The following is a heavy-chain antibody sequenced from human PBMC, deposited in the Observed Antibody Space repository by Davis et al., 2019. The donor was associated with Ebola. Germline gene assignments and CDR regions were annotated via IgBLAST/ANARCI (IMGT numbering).Heavy chain of an antibody. J-gene: IGHJ6*02. V-gene: IGHV4-34*01. Sequence: MPSETLSLTCAVYGGSFSGYYWSWIRQPPGKGLEWIGKINHSGSTNYNPSLKSRVTISVDTSKNQFSLKLSSVTAADTAVYYCARGSSSSSGYYYYGMDVWGQGTTVTVSS. CDR1: GGSFSGYY. CDR3: ARGSSSSSGYYYYGMDV. CDR2: INHSGST. D-gene: IGHD6-6*01.